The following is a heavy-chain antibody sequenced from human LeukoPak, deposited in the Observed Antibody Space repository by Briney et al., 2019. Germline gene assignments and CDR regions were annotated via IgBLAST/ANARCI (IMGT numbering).Heavy chain of an antibody. CDR1: GGSISSSDW. CDR3: ARGRSYIGY. D-gene: IGHD1-26*01. V-gene: IGHV4-4*02. CDR2: IYRSEDS. J-gene: IGHJ4*02. Sequence: PSETLSLTCAVSGGSISSSDWWSWVRQPPGRGLEWIGYIYRSEDSNYNPSLKSRVTMSVDKSKNQFSLRLSSVTAADTAVYYCARGRSYIGYWGQGTLVTVSS.